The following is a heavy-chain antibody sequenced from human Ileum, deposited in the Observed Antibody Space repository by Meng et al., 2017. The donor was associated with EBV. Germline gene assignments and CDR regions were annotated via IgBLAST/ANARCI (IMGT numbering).Heavy chain of an antibody. CDR1: GGSISSGNHY. J-gene: IGHJ2*01. CDR3: ASLYGDSSVWYLDL. Sequence: QVQLQESGPGLVKPSQTLSLTFTVSGGSISSGNHYWSWIRQHPGKGLEYIGYIYYSGSTYYNPSLKSRVIISVDTSKNQFSLRLNSVTAADTAVYYCASLYGDSSVWYLDLWERGPLGTVAS. CDR2: IYYSGST. V-gene: IGHV4-31*03. D-gene: IGHD4-17*01.